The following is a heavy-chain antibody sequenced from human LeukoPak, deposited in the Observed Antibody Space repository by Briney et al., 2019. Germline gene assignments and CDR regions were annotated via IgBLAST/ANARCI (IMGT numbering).Heavy chain of an antibody. Sequence: PSETLSLTCTVSGGSISSYYWSWIRQPAGRGLEWIGRIYNSENTDYNPSLKSRVTMSIDTSKNQFSLKLRSVTAADTAVYYCARGPYTSGWFSFDYWGQGTLVTVSS. CDR1: GGSISSYY. CDR3: ARGPYTSGWFSFDY. CDR2: IYNSENT. D-gene: IGHD6-19*01. V-gene: IGHV4-4*07. J-gene: IGHJ4*02.